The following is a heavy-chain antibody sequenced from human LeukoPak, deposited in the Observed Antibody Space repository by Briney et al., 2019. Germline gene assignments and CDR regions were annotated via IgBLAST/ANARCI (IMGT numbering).Heavy chain of an antibody. J-gene: IGHJ6*02. CDR2: INSDGSST. CDR1: GFTFSSYW. D-gene: IGHD6-19*01. CDR3: ARDGIAVAGNYYYGMDV. V-gene: IGHV3-74*01. Sequence: AGGSLRLSCAASGFTFSSYWMHWVRQAPGKGLVWVSRINSDGSSTSYADSVKGRFTISRDNAKNTLYLQMNSLRAEDTAVYYCARDGIAVAGNYYYGMDVWGQGTTVTVSS.